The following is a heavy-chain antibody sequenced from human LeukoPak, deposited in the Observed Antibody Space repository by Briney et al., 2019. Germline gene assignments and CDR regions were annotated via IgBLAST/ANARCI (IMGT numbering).Heavy chain of an antibody. V-gene: IGHV4-4*07. CDR3: ARAGRYGWGSYLFDY. Sequence: PSETLSLTCTVSGGSISSYYWSWIRQPAGRGLEWIGRIYTSGSTNYNPSLKSRVTMSVDTSKNQFSLKLSSVTAADTAVYYCARAGRYGWGSYLFDYWGQGTLVTVSS. D-gene: IGHD3-16*01. CDR1: GGSISSYY. CDR2: IYTSGST. J-gene: IGHJ4*02.